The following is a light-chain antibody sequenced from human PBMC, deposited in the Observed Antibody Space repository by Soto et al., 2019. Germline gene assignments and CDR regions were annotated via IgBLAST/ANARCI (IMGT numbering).Light chain of an antibody. CDR3: QTWGTGIVV. CDR2: LSSDGSH. Sequence: QTVLTQSPSASASLGASVKLTCTLSSGHSSYIIAWHQQHPEKGPRFLMKLSSDGSHTKGDGIPDRFSGSSFGAERYLTISSLQSEDEADYFCQTWGTGIVVFGGGTKLTVL. J-gene: IGLJ2*01. V-gene: IGLV4-69*01. CDR1: SGHSSYI.